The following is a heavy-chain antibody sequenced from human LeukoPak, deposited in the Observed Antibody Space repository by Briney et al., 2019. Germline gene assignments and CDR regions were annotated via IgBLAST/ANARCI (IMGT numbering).Heavy chain of an antibody. CDR3: ARRYYFDY. J-gene: IGHJ4*02. V-gene: IGHV1-46*01. CDR2: IDPSGGST. Sequence: ASVKVSCKASGYNLSNYYIHWVRQAPGQGLEWMGVIDPSGGSTTYAQNFQGRVTMTRETSTSTVYMALSSLRSEDTAVYFCARRYYFDYWGQGTLVTVSS. CDR1: GYNLSNYY.